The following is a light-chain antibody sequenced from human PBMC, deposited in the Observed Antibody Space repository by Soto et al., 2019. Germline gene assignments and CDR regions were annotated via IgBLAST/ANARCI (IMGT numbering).Light chain of an antibody. CDR2: DAS. J-gene: IGKJ5*01. CDR1: QSVSTY. Sequence: EIVLTQSPATLSLSPGERATLSCRASQSVSTYLAWYQQKPGQAPRLLIYDASNRATGIPARFSGSGSGTDFTLTISSLEPEDFALYYCQQRSNWPSFGQGTRLEIK. V-gene: IGKV3-11*01. CDR3: QQRSNWPS.